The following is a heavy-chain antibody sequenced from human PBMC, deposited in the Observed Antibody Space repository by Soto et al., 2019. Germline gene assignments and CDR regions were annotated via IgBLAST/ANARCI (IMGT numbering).Heavy chain of an antibody. Sequence: PGDSLKISCKGSGYSFTSYWIGWVRQMPGKGLEWMGIIYPGDSDTRYSPSFQGQVTISADKSISTAYLQWSSLKASDTAMHYCAREGAAGTPPGWWFDPWGQGTLVTVSS. D-gene: IGHD6-13*01. CDR2: IYPGDSDT. J-gene: IGHJ5*02. CDR1: GYSFTSYW. CDR3: AREGAAGTPPGWWFDP. V-gene: IGHV5-51*01.